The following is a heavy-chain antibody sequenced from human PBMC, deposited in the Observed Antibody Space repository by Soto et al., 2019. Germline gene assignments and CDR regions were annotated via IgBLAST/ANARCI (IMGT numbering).Heavy chain of an antibody. D-gene: IGHD6-19*01. CDR1: GFTFSSYA. J-gene: IGHJ4*02. V-gene: IGHV3-23*01. CDR2: ISGSGGST. CDR3: AKQAGYSSDPFDY. Sequence: HPGGSLRLSCAASGFTFSSYAMSWVRQAPGKGLEWVSAISGSGGSTYYADSVKGRFTISRDNSKNRLYLQINSLRAEDTAVYYCAKQAGYSSDPFDYWGQGTLVTVSS.